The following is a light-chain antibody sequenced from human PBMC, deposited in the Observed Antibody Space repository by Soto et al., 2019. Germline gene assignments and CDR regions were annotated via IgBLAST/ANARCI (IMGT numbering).Light chain of an antibody. CDR2: GAS. V-gene: IGKV3-20*01. CDR1: QSVSSN. CDR3: QQYGSSGT. J-gene: IGKJ1*01. Sequence: EIVMTQSPATLSVSPGERATLSCRASQSVSSNLAWYQQKPGQAPRLLIYGASNRAAGIPERFSGSGSGTDFPLTISRLEPEDLAEYYCQQYGSSGTFGQGTKVDIK.